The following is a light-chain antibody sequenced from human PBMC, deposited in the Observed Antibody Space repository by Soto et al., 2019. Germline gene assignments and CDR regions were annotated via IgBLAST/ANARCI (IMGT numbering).Light chain of an antibody. CDR2: DDD. J-gene: IGLJ1*01. CDR3: GSWDSSLSAYV. CDR1: SSNIGGNS. V-gene: IGLV1-51*01. Sequence: QSVLSQPPSVSAAPGQRVTISCSGSSSNIGGNSVSWYQQLPGTAPKLLIYDDDQRPSGIPDRFSGSKSGTSATLGITGFQTGDEADYYCGSWDSSLSAYVFGTRTKGTVL.